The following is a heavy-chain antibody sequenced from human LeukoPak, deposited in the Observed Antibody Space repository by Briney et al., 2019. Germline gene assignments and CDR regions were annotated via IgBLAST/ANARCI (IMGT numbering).Heavy chain of an antibody. CDR1: GFTFSSYD. CDR2: ISGSGGST. CDR3: AKADRRSDLPYYFDY. Sequence: PGGSLRLSCAASGFTFSSYDMSWVRQAPGKGLEWVSSISGSGGSTYYADSVRGRFTISRDNSKNTLFLQMNSLRAEDTAVYYCAKADRRSDLPYYFDYWGQGTLVTVSS. V-gene: IGHV3-23*01. J-gene: IGHJ4*02.